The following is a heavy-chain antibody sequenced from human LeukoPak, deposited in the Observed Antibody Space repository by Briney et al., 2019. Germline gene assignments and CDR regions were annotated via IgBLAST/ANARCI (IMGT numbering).Heavy chain of an antibody. CDR1: GFTFSSYA. D-gene: IGHD5-18*01. CDR2: ISSNGGST. CDR3: VKDRGTAMVLYYFDY. J-gene: IGHJ4*02. Sequence: PGGSLRLSCSASGFTFSSYAMHWVCQAPGKGLEYVSAISSNGGSTYYADSVKGRFTISRDNSKNTLYLQMSSLRAEDTAVYYCVKDRGTAMVLYYFDYWGQGTLVTVSS. V-gene: IGHV3-64D*06.